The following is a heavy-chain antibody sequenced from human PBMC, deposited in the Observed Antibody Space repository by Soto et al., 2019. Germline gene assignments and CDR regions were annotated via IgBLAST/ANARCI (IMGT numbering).Heavy chain of an antibody. V-gene: IGHV5-51*03. CDR2: IYPGDSDT. CDR3: ARRLYDILTGYPPGGFDP. CDR1: GYSFTSYW. D-gene: IGHD3-9*01. Sequence: EVQLVQSGAEVKKPGESLKISCKGSGYSFTSYWIGWVRQMPGKGLEGMGIIYPGDSDTRYSPSFQGQVTISADKSISTAYLQWSSLKASDTAMYYCARRLYDILTGYPPGGFDPWGQGTLVTVSS. J-gene: IGHJ5*02.